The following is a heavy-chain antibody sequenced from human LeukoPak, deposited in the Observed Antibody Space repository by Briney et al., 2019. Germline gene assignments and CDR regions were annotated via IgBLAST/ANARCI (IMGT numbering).Heavy chain of an antibody. V-gene: IGHV4-59*01. J-gene: IGHJ4*02. Sequence: SETLSLTCTVSGGSITGYYWSWIRQPPGKGLEWIGFIYNSGSTNYNPSLKSRVTISIDTSNNQFSLKLSSVTAADTALYYCTRAYSSSWHPPDYWGQGTPVTVSS. CDR1: GGSITGYY. CDR2: IYNSGST. CDR3: TRAYSSSWHPPDY. D-gene: IGHD2-2*01.